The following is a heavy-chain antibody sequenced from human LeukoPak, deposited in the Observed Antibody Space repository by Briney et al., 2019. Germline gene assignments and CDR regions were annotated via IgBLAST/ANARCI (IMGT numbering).Heavy chain of an antibody. V-gene: IGHV4-61*01. CDR2: IYYSGST. Sequence: PSETLSLTCTVSGGSISSSSYYWSWIRQPPGKGLEWIGYIYYSGSTNYNPSLKSRVTISVDTSKNQFSLKLSSVTAADTAVYYCARVDYDYVWGSYIGYWGQGTLVTVSS. CDR3: ARVDYDYVWGSYIGY. J-gene: IGHJ4*02. D-gene: IGHD3-16*01. CDR1: GGSISSSSYY.